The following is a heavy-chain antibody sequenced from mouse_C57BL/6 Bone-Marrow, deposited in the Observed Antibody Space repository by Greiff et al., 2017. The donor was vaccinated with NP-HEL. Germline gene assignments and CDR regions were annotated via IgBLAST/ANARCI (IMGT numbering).Heavy chain of an antibody. D-gene: IGHD2-4*01. J-gene: IGHJ3*01. V-gene: IGHV3-6*01. Sequence: EVKLMESGPGLVKPSQSLSLTCSVTGYSITSGYYWNWIRQFPGNKLEWMGYISYDGSNNYNPSLKNRIPITRDTSKNQFFLKLNSVTTEDTATYYCASHYDYHGGFAYWGQGTLVTVSA. CDR2: ISYDGSN. CDR1: GYSITSGYY. CDR3: ASHYDYHGGFAY.